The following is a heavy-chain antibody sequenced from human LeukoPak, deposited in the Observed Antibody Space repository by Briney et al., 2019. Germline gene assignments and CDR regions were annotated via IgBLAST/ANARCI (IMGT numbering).Heavy chain of an antibody. Sequence: PGGSLRLSCTASGFTFDDYVMNWFRQAPGKGLEWVGFIRTKTYGGTTEYAASVKGRLTISRDDSESIAYLQMNSLQTEDTAVYYCTQDSGSGSYRFDYWGQGTLVTVSS. CDR2: IRTKTYGGTT. V-gene: IGHV3-49*03. D-gene: IGHD3-10*01. CDR1: GFTFDDYV. J-gene: IGHJ4*02. CDR3: TQDSGSGSYRFDY.